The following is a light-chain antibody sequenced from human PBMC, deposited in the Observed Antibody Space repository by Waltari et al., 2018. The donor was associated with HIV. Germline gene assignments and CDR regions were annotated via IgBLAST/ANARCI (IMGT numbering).Light chain of an antibody. CDR2: GES. CDR1: QSVRSGY. CDR3: QQCYRPPYA. V-gene: IGKV3-20*01. Sequence: EIVLTQSPGILSLSPGERATLSCRASQSVRSGYLAWYQHKPGQAPRLLIYGESSRATGIPDRFSGSGSGTDFTLSINRLEPEDFAVYFCQQCYRPPYAFGQGTKLEIK. J-gene: IGKJ2*01.